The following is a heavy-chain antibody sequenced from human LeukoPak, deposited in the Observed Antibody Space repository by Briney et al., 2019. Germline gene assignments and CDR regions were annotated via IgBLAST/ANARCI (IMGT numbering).Heavy chain of an antibody. CDR3: AKDLDDFWSGYTFGFDP. J-gene: IGHJ5*02. V-gene: IGHV3-9*01. CDR2: INWNSDNM. CDR1: GFTFHDYA. D-gene: IGHD3-3*01. Sequence: PGRSLRLSCAASGFTFHDYAIHWVRQAPGRGLEWVSGINWNSDNMGYADSVKGRFTISRDNSKNTLYLQMNSLRAEDTAVYYCAKDLDDFWSGYTFGFDPWGQGTLVTVSS.